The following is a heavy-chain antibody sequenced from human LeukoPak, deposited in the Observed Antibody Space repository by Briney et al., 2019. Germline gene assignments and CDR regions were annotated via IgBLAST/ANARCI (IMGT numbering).Heavy chain of an antibody. Sequence: GGSLRLSCTASGFTFSSNVMIWVRQAPGKGLEWVSSIPASGGSTYYADSVKGRFTISRDNSKNSLYLQMNSLRAEDTAVYYCAKESSGGWYFDYGGQGTLVTVSS. V-gene: IGHV3-23*01. D-gene: IGHD6-19*01. CDR2: IPASGGST. J-gene: IGHJ4*02. CDR1: GFTFSSNV. CDR3: AKESSGGWYFDY.